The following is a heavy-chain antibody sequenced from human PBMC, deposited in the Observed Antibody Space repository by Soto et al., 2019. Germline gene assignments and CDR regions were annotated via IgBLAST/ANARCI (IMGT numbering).Heavy chain of an antibody. J-gene: IGHJ6*02. V-gene: IGHV1-69*12. CDR1: GGTFSSYA. CDR3: ARHPRQNYYYGMDV. CDR2: IIPIFGTA. Sequence: QVQLVQSGAEVKKPGSSVKVSCKASGGTFSSYAISWVRQAPGQGLEWMGGIIPIFGTANYAQKFQGRVTIPANEXXSTAYMELSSLRSEDTAVYYCARHPRQNYYYGMDVWGQGTTVTVSS.